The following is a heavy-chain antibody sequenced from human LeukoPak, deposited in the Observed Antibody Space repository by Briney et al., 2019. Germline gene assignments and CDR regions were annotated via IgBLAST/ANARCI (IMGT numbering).Heavy chain of an antibody. D-gene: IGHD5-18*01. CDR2: INHSGST. Sequence: SETLSHTRAVYGGSFRGYYWSWMRPPPPKGLAWIGEINHSGSTNYNPSLKSRVTISVDTSKNQLSLKLSSVTAADTAVYYCARVGSYPRHGMDYWGQGTLVTVSS. V-gene: IGHV4-34*01. J-gene: IGHJ4*02. CDR3: ARVGSYPRHGMDY. CDR1: GGSFRGYY.